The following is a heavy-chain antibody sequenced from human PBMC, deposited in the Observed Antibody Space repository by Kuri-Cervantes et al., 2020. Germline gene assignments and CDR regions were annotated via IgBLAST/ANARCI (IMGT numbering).Heavy chain of an antibody. J-gene: IGHJ2*01. CDR1: GFTFDDYG. V-gene: IGHV3-20*01. D-gene: IGHD6-19*01. CDR3: ARDPGYSSGWYPHWYFDL. Sequence: ETLSLTCAASGFTFDDYGMSWVRQAPGKGLEWVSGINWNGGSTGYADSVKGRFTISRDNAKNSLYLQMNSLRAEDTALYHCARDPGYSSGWYPHWYFDLWGRGTLVTVSS. CDR2: INWNGGST.